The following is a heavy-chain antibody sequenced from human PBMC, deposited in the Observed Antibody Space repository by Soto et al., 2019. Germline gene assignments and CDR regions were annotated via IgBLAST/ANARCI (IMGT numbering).Heavy chain of an antibody. CDR2: VSGSGGST. V-gene: IGHV3-23*01. D-gene: IGHD1-26*01. CDR3: ASRGSGSYYDY. Sequence: EVQLLESGGGLVQPGGSLRLSCAASGFTFSSYAMRCVRQAPGKGLEWVSAVSGSGGSTYYADSVKARFPISRDKSENPLYLQMNSLRAEDTAVYYCASRGSGSYYDYWGQGTLVTVSS. CDR1: GFTFSSYA. J-gene: IGHJ4*02.